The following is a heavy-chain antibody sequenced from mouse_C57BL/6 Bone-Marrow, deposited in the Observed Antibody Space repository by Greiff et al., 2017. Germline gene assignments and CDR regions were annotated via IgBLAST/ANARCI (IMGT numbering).Heavy chain of an antibody. Sequence: QVQLQQSGPELVKPGASVKISCKASGYAFSSSWMNWVKQRPGKGLEWIGRIYPGDGDTNYNGKFKGKATLTADKSSSTAYMQLSSLTSEDSAVYFYAGGGYLGNYWGQGTTLTVSS. CDR3: AGGGYLGNY. J-gene: IGHJ2*01. CDR1: GYAFSSSW. V-gene: IGHV1-82*01. CDR2: IYPGDGDT. D-gene: IGHD2-3*01.